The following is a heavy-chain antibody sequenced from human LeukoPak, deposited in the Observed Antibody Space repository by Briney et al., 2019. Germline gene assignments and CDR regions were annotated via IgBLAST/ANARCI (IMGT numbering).Heavy chain of an antibody. Sequence: SETLSLTCTVSGCSISSSSYYWSWIRQPPGKGLEWIGYISYTGRTNYNPSPKSRITITGDPTNYQFLRRLSSPTPSDPAPYXCSRLRSNSWSSYYFDYWGPGAQVAVSP. CDR3: SRLRSNSWSSYYFDY. CDR2: ISYTGRT. D-gene: IGHD6-13*01. J-gene: IGHJ4*02. CDR1: GCSISSSSYY. V-gene: IGHV4-61*01.